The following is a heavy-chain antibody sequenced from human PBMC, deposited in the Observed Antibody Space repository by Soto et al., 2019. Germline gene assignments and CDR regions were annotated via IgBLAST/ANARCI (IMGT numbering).Heavy chain of an antibody. J-gene: IGHJ4*02. V-gene: IGHV3-30*18. CDR1: GFTFSNFG. CDR2: ISSDGSDK. CDR3: AKGSEVARQELDY. D-gene: IGHD2-15*01. Sequence: QVQLVESGGGVVQPARSLRLSCAASGFTFSNFGMHWVRQAPGKGLEWVAVISSDGSDKYYSDSVKGRFTISRDNSKNTLFLQMNSLRVEDTAVYYCAKGSEVARQELDYWGQGTLVTVSS.